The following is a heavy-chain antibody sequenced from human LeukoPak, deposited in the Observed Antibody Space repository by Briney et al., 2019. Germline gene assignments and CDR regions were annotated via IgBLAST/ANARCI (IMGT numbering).Heavy chain of an antibody. V-gene: IGHV3-21*01. D-gene: IGHD2-15*01. CDR1: GFTFSSYS. CDR2: ISSSSSYI. Sequence: GGSLRLSCAGSGFTFSSYSMNWVRQAPGKGLEWVSSISSSSSYIYYADSVKGRFTISRDNAKNSLYLQMNSLRAEDTAVYYCARASVVVVADTHDAFDIWGQGTMVTVSS. CDR3: ARASVVVVADTHDAFDI. J-gene: IGHJ3*02.